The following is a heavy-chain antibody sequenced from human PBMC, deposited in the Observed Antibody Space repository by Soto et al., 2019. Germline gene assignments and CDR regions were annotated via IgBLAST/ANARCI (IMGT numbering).Heavy chain of an antibody. Sequence: SETLSLTCTVSGGSISSSSYYWGWIRQPPGKGLEWIGSIYYSGSNYYNPSLKSRVTISVDKWKNQFSLQLRSMTAADTAVYYCAAHSGSTYGPLDYWGQGTQVTVSS. D-gene: IGHD3-10*01. CDR2: IYYSGSN. CDR1: GGSISSSSYY. V-gene: IGHV4-39*07. J-gene: IGHJ4*02. CDR3: AAHSGSTYGPLDY.